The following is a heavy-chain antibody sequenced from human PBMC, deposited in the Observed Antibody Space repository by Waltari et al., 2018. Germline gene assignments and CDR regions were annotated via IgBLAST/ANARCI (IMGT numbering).Heavy chain of an antibody. CDR2: INPNSGGT. CDR1: GYTFTGYY. CDR3: ARVPLYSGSSEFNY. J-gene: IGHJ4*02. V-gene: IGHV1-2*06. D-gene: IGHD1-26*01. Sequence: QVQLVQSGAEVKKPGASVKVSCKASGYTFTGYYMPWVRQAPGQGLEWMGRINPNSGGTNYAQKFQGRVTMTRDTSISTAYMELSRLRSDDTAVYYCARVPLYSGSSEFNYWGQGTLVTVSS.